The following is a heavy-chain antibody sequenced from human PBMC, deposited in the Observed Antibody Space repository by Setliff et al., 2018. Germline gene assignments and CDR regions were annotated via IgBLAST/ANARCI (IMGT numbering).Heavy chain of an antibody. Sequence: PSETLSLTCTVSGGSINNYHWNWIRQPPGKGLEWIGYVGYNGNTHYNPSLNSRVTMSVDTSKNQFSLKLTSVSAADTAVYYCARWGENSGRPDWRAFDILGQGTMVTVSS. D-gene: IGHD1-26*01. CDR3: ARWGENSGRPDWRAFDI. CDR1: GGSINNYH. J-gene: IGHJ3*02. V-gene: IGHV4-59*01. CDR2: VGYNGNT.